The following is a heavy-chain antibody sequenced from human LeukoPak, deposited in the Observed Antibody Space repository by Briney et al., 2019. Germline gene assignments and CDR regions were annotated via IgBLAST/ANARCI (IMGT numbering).Heavy chain of an antibody. CDR2: ISWNSGSI. CDR1: GFTFDDYA. D-gene: IGHD5-24*01. Sequence: GRSLRLSCAASGFTFDDYAMHWVRQAPGKGLEWVSGISWNSGSIGYADSVKGRFTISRDNAKNSLYLQMNSLRAEDTAVYYCAKGGGDGYNEIDYWGQGTLVTVSS. J-gene: IGHJ4*02. V-gene: IGHV3-9*01. CDR3: AKGGGDGYNEIDY.